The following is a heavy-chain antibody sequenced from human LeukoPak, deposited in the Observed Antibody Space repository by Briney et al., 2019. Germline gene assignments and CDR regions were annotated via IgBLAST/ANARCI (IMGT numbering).Heavy chain of an antibody. V-gene: IGHV1-2*06. Sequence: GASVKVSCKASGYTFTGYYMHWVRQAPGQGLEWMGRINPNSGGTNYAQKFQGRVTMTRDTSISTAYMELSRLRSDDTAVYYCARETADRYSSSSDYWGQGTLVTVSS. J-gene: IGHJ4*02. CDR2: INPNSGGT. CDR3: ARETADRYSSSSDY. CDR1: GYTFTGYY. D-gene: IGHD6-6*01.